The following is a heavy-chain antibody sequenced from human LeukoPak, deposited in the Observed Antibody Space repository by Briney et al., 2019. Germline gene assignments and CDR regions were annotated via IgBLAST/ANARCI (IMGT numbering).Heavy chain of an antibody. D-gene: IGHD3-3*01. V-gene: IGHV1-69*04. CDR1: GGTFSSYA. CDR2: IIPIFGIA. J-gene: IGHJ6*02. CDR3: ARDRSGYYVYDGMDV. Sequence: SVKLSCKASGGTFSSYAISWVRQAPGQGLEWMGRIIPIFGIANYAQKFQGRVTITADKSTSTAYMELSSLRSEDTAVYYCARDRSGYYVYDGMDVWGQGTTVTVSS.